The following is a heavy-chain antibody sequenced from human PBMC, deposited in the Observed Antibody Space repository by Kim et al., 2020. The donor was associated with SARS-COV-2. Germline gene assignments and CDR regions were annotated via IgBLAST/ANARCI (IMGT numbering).Heavy chain of an antibody. J-gene: IGHJ5*02. V-gene: IGHV4-34*01. D-gene: IGHD1-7*01. Sequence: SLESRVVISVDTSKNQFSLRRSSVTAADTAVYYCARGEELRRGRVSDWFDPWGQGTLVTVSS. CDR3: ARGEELRRGRVSDWFDP.